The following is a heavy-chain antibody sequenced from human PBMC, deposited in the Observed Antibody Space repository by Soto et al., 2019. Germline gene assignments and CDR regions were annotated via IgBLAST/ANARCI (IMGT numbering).Heavy chain of an antibody. Sequence: KASETLSLTCAVYGGSFSGYYWSWIRQPPGKGLEWIGEINHSGSTNYNPSLKSRVTISVDTSKNQFSLKLSSVTAADTAVYYCAGYDSSGYYYQDWGQGTLVTVSS. CDR1: GGSFSGYY. J-gene: IGHJ1*01. CDR3: AGYDSSGYYYQD. V-gene: IGHV4-34*01. CDR2: INHSGST. D-gene: IGHD3-22*01.